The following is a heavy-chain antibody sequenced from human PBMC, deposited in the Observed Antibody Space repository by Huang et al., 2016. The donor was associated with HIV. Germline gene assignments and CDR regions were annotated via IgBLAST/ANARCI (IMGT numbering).Heavy chain of an antibody. D-gene: IGHD6-13*01. V-gene: IGHV4-34*02. CDR1: GESLSDFF. Sequence: QVQLEQWGARLLKPSETLSLTCAVYGESLSDFFWLWIRQPPGKGLEWIGEINQSGRTNYNPARKSRVTIAVDTSKKQFSLKLKSVTAADTSMYYCARGRGSSWSLFDTWGQGSLVTVFS. J-gene: IGHJ4*02. CDR3: ARGRGSSWSLFDT. CDR2: INQSGRT.